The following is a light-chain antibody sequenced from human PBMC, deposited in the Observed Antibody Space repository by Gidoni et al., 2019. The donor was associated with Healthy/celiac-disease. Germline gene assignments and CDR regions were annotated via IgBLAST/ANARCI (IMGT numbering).Light chain of an antibody. CDR2: EVS. V-gene: IGLV2-14*01. Sequence: QSPLTQPASVSGSPGQSITISCTGTSSDVGGYNYVSWYQQHPGKAPKLMIDEVSNRPSGVANRFSGSKSGNTASLTISGLQAEDEADYYCSSYTSSSTLSYVFGTGTKVTVL. CDR3: SSYTSSSTLSYV. CDR1: SSDVGGYNY. J-gene: IGLJ1*01.